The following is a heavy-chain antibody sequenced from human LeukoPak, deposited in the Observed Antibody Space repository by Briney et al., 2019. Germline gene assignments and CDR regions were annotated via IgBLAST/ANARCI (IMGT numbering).Heavy chain of an antibody. CDR1: GFTFSSFA. V-gene: IGHV3-23*01. J-gene: IGHJ4*02. CDR2: ISGSGGST. CDR3: AKDDYGDAATGY. Sequence: GSLRLSCAASGFTFSSFAMSWVRQAPGKGLEWVSAISGSGGSTYYADSVKGRFTISRDNSKNTLYLQMNSLRAEDTAVYYCAKDDYGDAATGYWGQGPLVTVSS. D-gene: IGHD4-17*01.